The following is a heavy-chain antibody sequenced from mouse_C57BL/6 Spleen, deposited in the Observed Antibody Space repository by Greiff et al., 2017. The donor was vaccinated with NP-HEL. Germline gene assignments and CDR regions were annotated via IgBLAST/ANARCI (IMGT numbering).Heavy chain of an antibody. J-gene: IGHJ4*01. V-gene: IGHV1-59*01. CDR2: IDPSDSYT. Sequence: VQLQQPGAELVRPGTSVKLSCKASGYTFTSYWMHWVKQRPGQGLEWIGVIDPSDSYTNYNQKFKGKATLTVDTSSSTAYMQLSSLTSEDSAVYYCARGAYGSSYNYAMDYWGQGTSVTVSS. D-gene: IGHD1-1*01. CDR1: GYTFTSYW. CDR3: ARGAYGSSYNYAMDY.